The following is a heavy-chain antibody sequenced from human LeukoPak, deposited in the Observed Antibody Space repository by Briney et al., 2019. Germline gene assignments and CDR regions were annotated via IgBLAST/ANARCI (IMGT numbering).Heavy chain of an antibody. J-gene: IGHJ5*02. CDR1: GFTFDDYG. D-gene: IGHD1-26*01. Sequence: GGSLRLSCAASGFTFDDYGMSWVRQAPGKGLEWVSALSGSGGSTFYADSVKGRFTVSSDNSNNTLYLQMNSLRVEDTAVYYCARSGLGVKGWFDPWGQGTLVTVSS. V-gene: IGHV3-23*01. CDR2: LSGSGGST. CDR3: ARSGLGVKGWFDP.